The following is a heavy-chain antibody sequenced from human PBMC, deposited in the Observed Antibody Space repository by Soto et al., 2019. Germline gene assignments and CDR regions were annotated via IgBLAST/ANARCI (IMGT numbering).Heavy chain of an antibody. CDR3: ARASTTVTTLDY. D-gene: IGHD4-17*01. Sequence: SETLSLTCAVSGGSISSGGYSWSWIRQPPGKGLEWIGYMYHSGSTYYNPSLKSRVTISIDRSKNQFSLKLSSVTAADTAVYYCARASTTVTTLDYWGQGTLVTVPQ. J-gene: IGHJ4*02. CDR1: GGSISSGGYS. V-gene: IGHV4-30-2*01. CDR2: MYHSGST.